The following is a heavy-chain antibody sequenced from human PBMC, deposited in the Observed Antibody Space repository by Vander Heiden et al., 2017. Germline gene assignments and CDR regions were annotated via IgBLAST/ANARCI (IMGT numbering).Heavy chain of an antibody. V-gene: IGHV3-7*01. J-gene: IGHJ6*02. Sequence: EVQLVDSGGGLVQPGGSLRLYCAASGFTFNNYWMTWVRQAPGKGLEWVANIKQDGSEKYYVDSVKGRFTISRDNAKNSLYLQMNSLRAEDTAVYYCAREASYSSSWGPDVWGQGTTVTVSS. CDR3: AREASYSSSWGPDV. D-gene: IGHD6-6*01. CDR2: IKQDGSEK. CDR1: GFTFNNYW.